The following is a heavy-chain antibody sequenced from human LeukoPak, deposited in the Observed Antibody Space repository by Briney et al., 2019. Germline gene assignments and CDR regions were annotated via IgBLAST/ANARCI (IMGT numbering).Heavy chain of an antibody. V-gene: IGHV1-69*13. D-gene: IGHD3-10*01. J-gene: IGHJ4*02. CDR1: GGTFSSYA. CDR3: ARAWFGELKVDY. Sequence: SVKVSCKASGGTFSSYAISWVRQAPGQGLEWMGGIIPIFGTANYAQKFQGRVTITADESTSTAYMELSSLRSEDTAVYYCARAWFGELKVDYWGQGTLVTVSS. CDR2: IIPIFGTA.